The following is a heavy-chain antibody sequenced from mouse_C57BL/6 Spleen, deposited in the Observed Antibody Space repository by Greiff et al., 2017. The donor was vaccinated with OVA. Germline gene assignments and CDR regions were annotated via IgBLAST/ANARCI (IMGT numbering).Heavy chain of an antibody. CDR3: ARSTITTGDYYAMDY. CDR1: GYTFTSYW. J-gene: IGHJ4*01. Sequence: QVQLQQPGAELVMPGASVKLSCKASGYTFTSYWMHWVKQRPGQGLEWIGEIDPSDSYTNYNQKFKGKSTLTVDKSSSTAYMQLSSLTSEDSAVYYCARSTITTGDYYAMDYWGQGTSVTVSS. V-gene: IGHV1-69*01. CDR2: IDPSDSYT. D-gene: IGHD2-4*01.